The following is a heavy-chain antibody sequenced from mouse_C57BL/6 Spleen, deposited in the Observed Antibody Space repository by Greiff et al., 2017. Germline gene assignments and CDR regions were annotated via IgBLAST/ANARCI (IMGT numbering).Heavy chain of an antibody. CDR3: TTPIYYDYSFAY. CDR2: IDPETGGT. J-gene: IGHJ3*01. Sequence: VQLQQSGAELVRPGASVTLSCKASGYTFTDYEMHWVKQTPVHGLEWIGAIDPETGGTAYNQQFKGKAILTADKSSSTAYMALSRLKSEDSAVYCCTTPIYYDYSFAYWGQGTLVTVSA. D-gene: IGHD2-4*01. CDR1: GYTFTDYE. V-gene: IGHV1-15*01.